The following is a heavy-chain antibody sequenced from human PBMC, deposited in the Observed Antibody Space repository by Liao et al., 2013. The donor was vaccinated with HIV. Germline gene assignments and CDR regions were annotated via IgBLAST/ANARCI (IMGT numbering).Heavy chain of an antibody. CDR3: ARDYCSGGRCYSSLGNAFDV. D-gene: IGHD2-15*01. J-gene: IGHJ3*01. CDR2: INHSGSS. CDR1: GGSISSYY. V-gene: IGHV4-59*12. Sequence: QVQLQESGPGLVKPSETLSLTCTVSGGSISSYYWSWIRQSPGKGLEWIGEINHSGSSNYNPSLKSRVTISVDTSKNQFSLKLSSVTAADTAVYYCARDYCSGGRCYSSLGNAFDVWGQGTVVTVSA.